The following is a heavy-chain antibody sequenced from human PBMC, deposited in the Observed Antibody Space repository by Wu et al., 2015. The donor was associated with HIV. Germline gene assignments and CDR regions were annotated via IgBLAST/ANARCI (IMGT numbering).Heavy chain of an antibody. CDR2: ISAYNGNT. CDR1: GYTFTGYY. Sequence: QVQLVQSGAEVRSLGPRVKVSCKASGYTFTGYYMHWVRQAPGQGLEWMGWISAYNGNTNYAQKFQGRVTMTTDTSTSTAYMELRSLRSDDTAVYYCARDYYDSSGYYREQEYFQHWGQGTLVTVSS. J-gene: IGHJ1*01. CDR3: ARDYYDSSGYYREQEYFQH. V-gene: IGHV1-18*04. D-gene: IGHD3-22*01.